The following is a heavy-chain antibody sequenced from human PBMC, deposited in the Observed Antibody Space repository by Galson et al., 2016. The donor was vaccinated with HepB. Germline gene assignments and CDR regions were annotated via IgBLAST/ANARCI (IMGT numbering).Heavy chain of an antibody. CDR2: VFYDDSRK. CDR3: ARDPMRFAFDL. CDR1: GFLFSDYG. Sequence: SLRLSCAASGFLFSDYGMHWVRQAPGKGLEWVAVVFYDDSRKYYADFVKGRFSISRDNSKSSLYLDMSSLRAEDTAVYYCARDPMRFAFDLWGQGTMVTVSS. J-gene: IGHJ3*01. V-gene: IGHV3-33*01.